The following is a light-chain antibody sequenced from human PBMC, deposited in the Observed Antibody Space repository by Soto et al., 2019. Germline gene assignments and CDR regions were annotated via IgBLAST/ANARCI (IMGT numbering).Light chain of an antibody. CDR1: QSVSRN. Sequence: EIVMTQSPATLSVSPGERATLSCRASQSVSRNLAWYQQKPGQAPRLLIYGASTRATGIPARFSGSGSGTECTLTISSLQSEDFAVYHCQQYNNWPLTFGGGTKVEIK. CDR3: QQYNNWPLT. V-gene: IGKV3-15*01. J-gene: IGKJ4*01. CDR2: GAS.